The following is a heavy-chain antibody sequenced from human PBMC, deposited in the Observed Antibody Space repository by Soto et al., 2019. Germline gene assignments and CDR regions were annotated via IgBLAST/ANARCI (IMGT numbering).Heavy chain of an antibody. Sequence: ASVKVSCKASGYTFTSYGISWVRQAPGQGLEWMGWISAYNGNTNYAQKLQGRVTMTTDTSTSTAYMELRSLRSDDTAVYYCAREVKYCSSTSCYPGATSWFDPWGQGTLVTVSS. CDR1: GYTFTSYG. V-gene: IGHV1-18*01. J-gene: IGHJ5*02. D-gene: IGHD2-2*01. CDR2: ISAYNGNT. CDR3: AREVKYCSSTSCYPGATSWFDP.